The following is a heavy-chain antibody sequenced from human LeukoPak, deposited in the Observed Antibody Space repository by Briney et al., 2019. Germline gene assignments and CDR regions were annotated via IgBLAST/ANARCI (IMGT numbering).Heavy chain of an antibody. D-gene: IGHD5-24*01. J-gene: IGHJ6*02. CDR3: ARDGGGSYGMDV. Sequence: ASVKVSCKASGYSFTTYYIHWVRQALGQGLEWMGIINPSGGTTNYAQKFQGRVTMSRDTSTSTVYMELSSLRSDDTAVYYCARDGGGSYGMDVWGQGATVTVSS. V-gene: IGHV1-46*01. CDR1: GYSFTTYY. CDR2: INPSGGTT.